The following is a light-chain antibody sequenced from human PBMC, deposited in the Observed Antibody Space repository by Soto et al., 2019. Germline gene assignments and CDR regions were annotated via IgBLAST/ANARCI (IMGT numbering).Light chain of an antibody. CDR1: QSVTTY. CDR3: QQRSNWPPLT. Sequence: ENVLTQSPATLSLSPGERATLSSRASQSVTTYLAWYQQKPGQAPRLLIYDASNRATGIPARFSGSGSGTDFTLTISSLEPEDFAVYYCQQRSNWPPLTFGGGTKVEIK. CDR2: DAS. V-gene: IGKV3-11*01. J-gene: IGKJ4*01.